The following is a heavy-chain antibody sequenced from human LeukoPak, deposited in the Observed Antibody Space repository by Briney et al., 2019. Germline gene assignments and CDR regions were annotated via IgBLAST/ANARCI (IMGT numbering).Heavy chain of an antibody. V-gene: IGHV4-4*07. Sequence: SETLSLTCTVSGGSLSRFYWAWIRQPAGRGLEWIGRIHSGGTTNYNPSLESRLTFSLDTSQNQFSLKLNFVTAADTAVYYCARDSPDGYTSGHYYYYLDVWGKGTTVTVSS. CDR3: ARDSPDGYTSGHYYYYLDV. D-gene: IGHD5-18*01. J-gene: IGHJ6*03. CDR1: GGSLSRFY. CDR2: IHSGGTT.